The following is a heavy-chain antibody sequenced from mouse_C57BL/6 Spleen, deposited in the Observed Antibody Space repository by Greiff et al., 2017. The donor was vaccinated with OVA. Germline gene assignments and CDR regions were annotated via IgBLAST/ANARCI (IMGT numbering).Heavy chain of an antibody. J-gene: IGHJ1*03. Sequence: VQLKESGPVLVKPGASVKMSCKASGYTFTDYYMNWVKQSHGKSLEWIGVINPYNGGTSYNQKFKGKATLTVDKSSSTAYMELNSLTSEDSAVYYCARSDYSNYQYFDVWGTGTTVTVSS. CDR3: ARSDYSNYQYFDV. CDR2: INPYNGGT. CDR1: GYTFTDYY. D-gene: IGHD2-5*01. V-gene: IGHV1-19*01.